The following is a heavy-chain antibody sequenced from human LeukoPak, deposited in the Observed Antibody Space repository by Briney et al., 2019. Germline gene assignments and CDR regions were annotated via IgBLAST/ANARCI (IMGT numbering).Heavy chain of an antibody. D-gene: IGHD3-22*01. CDR3: AKAVGSSGYFSRDAFDI. Sequence: GGSLRLSYEPSGFXFSSYAMSWVRQAPGKGLEWVGVISGGGSGTYYADSVRGRFTISRDNSKNTVYLQMNSLRAEDTAIYYCAKAVGSSGYFSRDAFDIWGQGTMVTVSS. CDR2: ISGGGSGT. J-gene: IGHJ3*02. V-gene: IGHV3-23*01. CDR1: GFXFSSYA.